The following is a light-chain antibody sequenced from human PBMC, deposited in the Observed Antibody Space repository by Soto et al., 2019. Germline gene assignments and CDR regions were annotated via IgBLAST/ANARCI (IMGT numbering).Light chain of an antibody. J-gene: IGKJ5*01. CDR3: QQSYSNPIT. Sequence: EIKMTQAPSSLSASVGDRVTITCRASQSISSYLNWYQPKPGKDPKLLIYAASSLQSGVPSRFSGSGSGTDVTLTISSLQPEECATDYCQQSYSNPITCGQGKRLEIK. V-gene: IGKV1-39*01. CDR1: QSISSY. CDR2: AAS.